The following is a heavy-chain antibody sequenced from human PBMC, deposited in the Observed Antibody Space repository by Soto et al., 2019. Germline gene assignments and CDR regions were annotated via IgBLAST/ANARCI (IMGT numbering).Heavy chain of an antibody. CDR1: GGSFSGYY. CDR2: INHSGST. J-gene: IGHJ3*02. D-gene: IGHD6-19*01. V-gene: IGHV4-34*01. Sequence: SETLSVTCAVYGGSFSGYYLSWIRQTPGKGLEWIGEINHSGSTNYNPSLKSRVTISVDTSKNQFSLKLSSVTAADTAVYYCARVRDSSGWYGAFDIWGQGTMVTVSS. CDR3: ARVRDSSGWYGAFDI.